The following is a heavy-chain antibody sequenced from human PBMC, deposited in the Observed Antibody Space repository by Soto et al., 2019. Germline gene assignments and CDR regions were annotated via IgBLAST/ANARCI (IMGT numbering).Heavy chain of an antibody. V-gene: IGHV4-31*03. Sequence: PSETLSLTCTVSGGSISSGGYYWSWIRQHPGKGLEWIGYIYYSGSTYYNPSLKSRVTISVDTSKNQFSLKLSSVTAADTAVYYCASRYGSGSSYYFDYWGQGTLVTVSS. CDR1: GGSISSGGYY. CDR2: IYYSGST. J-gene: IGHJ4*02. CDR3: ASRYGSGSSYYFDY. D-gene: IGHD3-10*01.